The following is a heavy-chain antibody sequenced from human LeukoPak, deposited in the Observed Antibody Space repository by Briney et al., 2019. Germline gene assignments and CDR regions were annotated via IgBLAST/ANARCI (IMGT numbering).Heavy chain of an antibody. J-gene: IGHJ6*03. V-gene: IGHV4-30-4*08. CDR2: IYYSGST. CDR1: GGSISSYY. CDR3: ARGVVVVAATGGADYYYYMDV. D-gene: IGHD2-15*01. Sequence: PSETLSLTCTVSGGSISSYYWSWIRQPPGKGLEWIGYIYYSGSTYYNPSLKSRVTISVDTSKNQFSLKLSSVPAADTAVYYCARGVVVVAATGGADYYYYMDVWGKGTTVTVSS.